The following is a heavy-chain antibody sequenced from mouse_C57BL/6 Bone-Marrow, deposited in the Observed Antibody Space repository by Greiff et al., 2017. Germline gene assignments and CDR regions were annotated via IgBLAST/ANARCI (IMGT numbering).Heavy chain of an antibody. CDR2: IYPSNGVS. V-gene: IGHV1-31*01. D-gene: IGHD2-3*01. J-gene: IGHJ1*03. CDR3: ARRDGYYWYFDV. Sequence: VQLQQSGPELVKPGASVKISCKASGYSFTGYYMHWVKQSHGNILAWIGYIYPSNGVSSYKQKFKGKATLTVDKSSSTAYMELRGLTSEDSAVXYCARRDGYYWYFDVWGTGTTVTVSS. CDR1: GYSFTGYY.